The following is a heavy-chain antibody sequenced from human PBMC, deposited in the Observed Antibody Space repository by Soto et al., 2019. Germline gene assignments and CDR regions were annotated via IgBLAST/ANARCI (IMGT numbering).Heavy chain of an antibody. V-gene: IGHV1-69*13. CDR3: ARDMAARRDAFDI. Sequence: SSVKFSCKASGGTFSSYAISWVRQAPGQGLEWMGGIIPIFGTANYAQKFQGRVTITADESTSTAYMELSSLRSEDTAVYYCARDMAARRDAFDIWGQGTMVTVSS. CDR1: GGTFSSYA. J-gene: IGHJ3*02. CDR2: IIPIFGTA. D-gene: IGHD6-6*01.